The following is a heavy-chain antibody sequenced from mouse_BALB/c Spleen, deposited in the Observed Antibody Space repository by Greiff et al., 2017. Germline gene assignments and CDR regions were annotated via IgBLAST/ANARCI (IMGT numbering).Heavy chain of an antibody. Sequence: VKVVESGPGLVAPSQSLSITCTVSGFSLTSYGVHWVRQPPGKGLEWLGVIWAGGSTNYNSALMSRLSISKDNSKSQVFLKMNSLQTDDTAMYYCARDTYYYGSSYDYYAMDYWGQGTSVTVSS. CDR3: ARDTYYYGSSYDYYAMDY. CDR1: GFSLTSYG. D-gene: IGHD1-1*01. CDR2: IWAGGST. J-gene: IGHJ4*01. V-gene: IGHV2-9*02.